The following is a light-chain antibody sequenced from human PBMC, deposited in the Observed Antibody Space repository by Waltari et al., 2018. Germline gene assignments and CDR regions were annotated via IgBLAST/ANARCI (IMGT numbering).Light chain of an antibody. J-gene: IGLJ3*02. CDR3: QALGTGAWV. V-gene: IGLV3-1*01. Sequence: WYQQRPGRSPLLVIYQDTNRPSGIPERFSGSKSGNAATLTISGTQAMDEADYYCQALGTGAWVFGGGTKLTVL. CDR2: QDT.